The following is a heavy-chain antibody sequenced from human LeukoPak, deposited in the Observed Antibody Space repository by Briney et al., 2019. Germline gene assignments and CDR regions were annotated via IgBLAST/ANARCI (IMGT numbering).Heavy chain of an antibody. CDR1: GFTFSSYW. Sequence: GGSLRLSCAASGFTFSSYWMSWVRQAPGKGPEWVANIKQDGSEKYYVDSMKGRFTISRDNAKNSLYLQMNSLRAEDTAVYYCARWGAGCSSTSCYGPQDYYYGMDVWGQGTTVTVSS. CDR2: IKQDGSEK. CDR3: ARWGAGCSSTSCYGPQDYYYGMDV. J-gene: IGHJ6*02. D-gene: IGHD2-2*01. V-gene: IGHV3-7*01.